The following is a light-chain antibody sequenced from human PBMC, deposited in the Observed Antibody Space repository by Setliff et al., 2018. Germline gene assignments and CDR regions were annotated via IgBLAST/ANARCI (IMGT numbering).Light chain of an antibody. CDR1: SSDVGSHNY. CDR2: EVS. V-gene: IGLV2-14*01. CDR3: SSFRSIATPEV. Sequence: QSALTQPASVSGSPGQSIIISCTGTSSDVGSHNYVSWYQHHPGKAPKLVIYEVSNRPSGVSNRFSGSKSVNTASLTISGLQAEDEADYYCSSFRSIATPEVFGTGTKV. J-gene: IGLJ1*01.